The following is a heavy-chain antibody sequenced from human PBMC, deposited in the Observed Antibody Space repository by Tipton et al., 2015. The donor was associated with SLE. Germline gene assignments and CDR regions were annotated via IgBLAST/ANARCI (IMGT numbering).Heavy chain of an antibody. D-gene: IGHD1-26*01. Sequence: LRLSCTVSGDSISGAASYWGWIRRPPGKGLEWIGSVDDGGGADYNPSLKSRLTISVDTSKNHFSLKLTSVTAADTAVYYCARGDKWDTGWFASWGQGTLVTVSS. V-gene: IGHV4-39*02. CDR1: GDSISGAASY. CDR3: ARGDKWDTGWFAS. J-gene: IGHJ5*01. CDR2: VDDGGGA.